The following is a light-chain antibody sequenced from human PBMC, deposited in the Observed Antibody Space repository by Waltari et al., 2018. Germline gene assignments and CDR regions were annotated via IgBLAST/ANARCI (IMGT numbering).Light chain of an antibody. CDR3: GADHGSGSSFVYV. Sequence: QPVLTQPPSASASLGASVTLTCTLRRGYRNYKVHRYQRSPGKGPRFVVRVGTGGIVGSKGDGIPDRFSVLGSGLNRYLTIKNIQEEDESDYHCGADHGSGSSFVYVFGTGTKVTVL. CDR1: RGYRNYK. CDR2: VGTGGIVG. J-gene: IGLJ1*01. V-gene: IGLV9-49*03.